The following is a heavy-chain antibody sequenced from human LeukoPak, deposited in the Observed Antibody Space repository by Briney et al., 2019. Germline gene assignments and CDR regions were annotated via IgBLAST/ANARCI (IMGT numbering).Heavy chain of an antibody. J-gene: IGHJ4*02. CDR1: GFTFSSYW. CDR2: IKQDGSEK. CDR3: AGSSGWIWED. V-gene: IGHV3-7*03. Sequence: GGSLRLSCAASGFTFSSYWMTWVRQAPGKGLEWVANIKQDGSEKYYVDSVKGRFTISRDNAKSSLYLQMDSLRAEDTAVYYCAGSSGWIWEDWGQGTLVTVSS. D-gene: IGHD6-19*01.